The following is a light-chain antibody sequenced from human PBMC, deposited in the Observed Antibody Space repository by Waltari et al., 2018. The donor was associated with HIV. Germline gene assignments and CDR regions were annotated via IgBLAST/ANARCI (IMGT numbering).Light chain of an antibody. Sequence: QSVLTQPPSVSGAPGQRVTIPCTGGSSTIGAGYDVHWYQQLPGTAPKLLIYGNSNRPSGVPDRFSGSKSGTSASLAITGLQAADEADYYCQSYDSSLTTWVFGGGTKLTVL. V-gene: IGLV1-40*01. J-gene: IGLJ3*02. CDR2: GNS. CDR1: SSTIGAGYD. CDR3: QSYDSSLTTWV.